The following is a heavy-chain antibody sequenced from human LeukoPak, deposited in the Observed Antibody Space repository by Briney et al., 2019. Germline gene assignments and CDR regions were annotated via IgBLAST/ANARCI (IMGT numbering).Heavy chain of an antibody. D-gene: IGHD3-3*01. CDR2: IIPIFGIA. CDR3: AQGSLRFLNGMDV. J-gene: IGHJ6*02. V-gene: IGHV1-69*04. Sequence: SVRVSCKASGGTFSSYAISWVRQAPGQGLEWMGRIIPIFGIANYAQKFQGRVTITADKSTSTAYMELSSLRSEDTAVYYCAQGSLRFLNGMDVWGQGTTVTVSS. CDR1: GGTFSSYA.